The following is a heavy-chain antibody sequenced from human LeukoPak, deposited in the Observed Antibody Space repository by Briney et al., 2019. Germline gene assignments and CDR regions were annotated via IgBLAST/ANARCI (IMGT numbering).Heavy chain of an antibody. CDR2: ISYDGSNK. Sequence: GGSLRLSCAASGFTFSSYGMHWVRQAPGKGLEWVAVISYDGSNKYYADSVKGRFTISRDNSKNTLYLQMNSLRAEDTAVYYCAGRWLQLLDYWGQGTLVTVSS. V-gene: IGHV3-30*03. J-gene: IGHJ4*02. CDR3: AGRWLQLLDY. CDR1: GFTFSSYG. D-gene: IGHD5-24*01.